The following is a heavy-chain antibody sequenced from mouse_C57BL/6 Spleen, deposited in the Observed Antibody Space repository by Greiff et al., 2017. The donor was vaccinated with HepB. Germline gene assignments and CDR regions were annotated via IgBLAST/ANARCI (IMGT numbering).Heavy chain of an antibody. CDR2: ISSGGSYT. Sequence: EVQLKESGGDLVKPGGSLKLSCAASGFTFSSYGMSWVRQTPDKRLEWVATISSGGSYTYYPDSVKGRFTISRDNAKNTLYLQMSSLKSEDTAMYYCARHDYYGSWYAMDYWGQGTSVTVSS. V-gene: IGHV5-6*01. CDR1: GFTFSSYG. D-gene: IGHD1-1*01. CDR3: ARHDYYGSWYAMDY. J-gene: IGHJ4*01.